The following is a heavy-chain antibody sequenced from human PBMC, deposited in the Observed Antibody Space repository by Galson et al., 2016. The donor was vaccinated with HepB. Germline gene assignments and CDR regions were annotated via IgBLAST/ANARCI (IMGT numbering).Heavy chain of an antibody. CDR3: ARDQRLVAGATEGEYSYYYGMDV. CDR1: GFTFSSYS. CDR2: ISSSSSYI. J-gene: IGHJ6*02. Sequence: SLRLSCAASGFTFSSYSMNWVRQAPGKGLEWVSSISSSSSYIYYADSVKGRFTISRDNAKNSLYLQMNSLRAEDTAVYYCARDQRLVAGATEGEYSYYYGMDVWGQGTTVTVSS. V-gene: IGHV3-21*04. D-gene: IGHD1-26*01.